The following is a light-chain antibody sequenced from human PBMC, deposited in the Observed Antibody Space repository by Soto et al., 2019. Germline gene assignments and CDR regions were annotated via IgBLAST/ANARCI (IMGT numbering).Light chain of an antibody. CDR1: QGLSSW. CDR3: QQYKSYDST. J-gene: IGKJ1*01. V-gene: IGKV1-5*01. Sequence: MRLTQSPSSLCASVGDRVTITCRARQGLSSWFAWYKVKPGKAPKFLIXDASGLESGVPSGFSGNRSGTEFTLTISSVQPDESATYYFQQYKSYDSTYGQGTKV. CDR2: DAS.